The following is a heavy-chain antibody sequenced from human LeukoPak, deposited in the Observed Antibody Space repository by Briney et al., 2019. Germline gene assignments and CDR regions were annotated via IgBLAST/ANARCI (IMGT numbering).Heavy chain of an antibody. CDR2: ISSSSSYI. CDR3: ASMYYYNSSGYSYDAFDI. Sequence: PGGSLRLSCAASGFTFSSYSMNWVRQAPGKGLEWVSSISSSSSYIYYADSVKGRFTISRDNAKNSLYLQVNSLRAEDTAVYYCASMYYYNSSGYSYDAFDIWGQGTMVTVSS. V-gene: IGHV3-21*01. J-gene: IGHJ3*02. CDR1: GFTFSSYS. D-gene: IGHD3-22*01.